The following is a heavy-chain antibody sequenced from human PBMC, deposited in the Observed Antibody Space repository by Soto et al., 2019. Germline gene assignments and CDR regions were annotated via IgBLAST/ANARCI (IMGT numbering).Heavy chain of an antibody. J-gene: IGHJ4*02. V-gene: IGHV3-23*01. CDR1: GFTFSTYT. D-gene: IGHD3-10*01. CDR3: AKARCITTNCYVPDY. CDR2: ISASGGSP. Sequence: LRLSCVASGFTFSTYTMSWVRQAPGKGLEWVSVISASGGSPSYADSVQGRFSISRDNAKNTLYLQMNSLRGEDTAMYYCAKARCITTNCYVPDYWGQGTMVTVSS.